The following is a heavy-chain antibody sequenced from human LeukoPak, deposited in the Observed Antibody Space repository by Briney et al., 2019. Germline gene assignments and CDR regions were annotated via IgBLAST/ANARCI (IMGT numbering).Heavy chain of an antibody. CDR3: ARSGGYNYNYYYSMAV. Sequence: GGSLRLSCAASGFTFSSYAMSWVRQAPGKGLEWVSAISGSGGSTYYADSVKGRFIISRDNSKNTLYLQMNSLRAEDTAVYYCARSGGYNYNYYYSMAVWGKGTTVTVSS. D-gene: IGHD5-18*01. CDR1: GFTFSSYA. CDR2: ISGSGGST. V-gene: IGHV3-23*01. J-gene: IGHJ6*03.